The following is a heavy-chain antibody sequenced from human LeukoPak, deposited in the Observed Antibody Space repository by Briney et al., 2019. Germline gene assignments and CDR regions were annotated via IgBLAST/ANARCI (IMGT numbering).Heavy chain of an antibody. V-gene: IGHV3-30*18. J-gene: IGHJ6*02. CDR3: AKDLPQWLLIYYYYYGTDV. CDR2: ISYDGSNK. Sequence: GGSLRLSCAASGFTFSSYGMHWVRQAPGKGLEWVAVISYDGSNKYYADSVKGRFTISRDNSKNTLYLQMNSLRAEDTAVYYCAKDLPQWLLIYYYYYGTDVWGQGTTVTVSS. CDR1: GFTFSSYG. D-gene: IGHD3-22*01.